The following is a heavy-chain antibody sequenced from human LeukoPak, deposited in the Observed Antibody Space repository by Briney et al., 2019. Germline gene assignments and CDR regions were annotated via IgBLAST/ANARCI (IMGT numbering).Heavy chain of an antibody. CDR2: ISSSSSTI. J-gene: IGHJ4*02. CDR3: AKDGGIAAAGTDY. Sequence: GGSLRLSCAASGFTFSSYSMNWVRQAPGKGLEWVSYISSSSSTIYYADSVKGRFTISRDNAKNSLYLQMNSLRAEDTAVYYCAKDGGIAAAGTDYWGQGTLVTVSS. D-gene: IGHD6-13*01. CDR1: GFTFSSYS. V-gene: IGHV3-48*01.